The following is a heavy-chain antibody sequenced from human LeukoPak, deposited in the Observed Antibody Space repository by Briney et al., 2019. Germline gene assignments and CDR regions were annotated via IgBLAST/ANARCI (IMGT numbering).Heavy chain of an antibody. Sequence: ASVKVSCKASGYTFTNYYIHWVRQAPGQGLEWMGIINPSGGSTTYAQKFQGRATMSRDMSTSTVYMELSSLRSEGTAVYYCAKSYFDSSGYYYDRHFFDYWGQGTLVTVSS. D-gene: IGHD3-22*01. CDR1: GYTFTNYY. CDR2: INPSGGST. CDR3: AKSYFDSSGYYYDRHFFDY. V-gene: IGHV1-46*01. J-gene: IGHJ4*02.